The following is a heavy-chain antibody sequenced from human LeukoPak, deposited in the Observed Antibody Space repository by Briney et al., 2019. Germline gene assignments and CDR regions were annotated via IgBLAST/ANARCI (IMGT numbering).Heavy chain of an antibody. J-gene: IGHJ4*02. D-gene: IGHD3-22*01. CDR2: LSGSGGTT. V-gene: IGHV3-23*01. CDR3: AKVTDSSGYYPFHY. Sequence: GGSLRLSCAASGFTFSNYAMRWVRQAPGKGLEYVSTLSGSGGTTYYADSVRGRFTISRDNSKNTLYLQMNSLRVDDTAVYYCAKVTDSSGYYPFHYWGQGTLVTVSS. CDR1: GFTFSNYA.